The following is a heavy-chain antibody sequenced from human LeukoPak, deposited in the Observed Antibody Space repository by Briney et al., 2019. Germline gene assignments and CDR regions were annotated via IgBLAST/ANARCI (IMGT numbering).Heavy chain of an antibody. V-gene: IGHV3-23*01. J-gene: IGHJ5*02. D-gene: IGHD6-13*01. Sequence: GGSLRLSCAASGFTFSSYAMSWVRQAPGKGLEWVSAISGSGGSTYYADPVKGRFTISRDNSKNTLYLQMNSLRAEDTAVYYCAKTMQFEIAAAETWGQGTLVTVSS. CDR3: AKTMQFEIAAAET. CDR1: GFTFSSYA. CDR2: ISGSGGST.